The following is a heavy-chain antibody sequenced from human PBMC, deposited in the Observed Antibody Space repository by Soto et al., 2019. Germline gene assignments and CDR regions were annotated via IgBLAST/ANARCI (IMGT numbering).Heavy chain of an antibody. Sequence: GGSLRLSCEVSGFNVSTYDMHWVRQAPGQGMARVAVISSDGSKKYYAESVKGRFSISRGNSKNTLYLQMNSQSAEDTAMYYFPKKGTVTAAFDYDYHDMDVGVHGTTVTDSS. CDR1: GFNVSTYD. J-gene: IGHJ6*02. D-gene: IGHD4-17*01. V-gene: IGHV3-30*18. CDR2: ISSDGSKK. CDR3: PKKGTVTAAFDYDYHDMDV.